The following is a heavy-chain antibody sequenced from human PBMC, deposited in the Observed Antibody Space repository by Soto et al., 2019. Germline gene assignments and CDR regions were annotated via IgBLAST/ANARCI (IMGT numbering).Heavy chain of an antibody. D-gene: IGHD2-2*01. J-gene: IGHJ6*02. CDR1: GFTFSSYG. Sequence: PGGSLRLSCAPSGFTFSSYGMHWVRQAPGKGLEWVAVISYDGSNKYYADSVKGRFTISRDNSKNSLYLQMNSLRAEDTAVYYCAKDLRGYCSSTSCYPYGMDVWGQGTTVTVSS. CDR3: AKDLRGYCSSTSCYPYGMDV. V-gene: IGHV3-30*18. CDR2: ISYDGSNK.